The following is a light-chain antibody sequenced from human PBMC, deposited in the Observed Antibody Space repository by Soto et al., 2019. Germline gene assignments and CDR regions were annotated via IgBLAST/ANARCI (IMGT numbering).Light chain of an antibody. CDR1: QSVSSY. CDR3: QQRSNWPPKYT. Sequence: DIVLTQSPATLSLSPGERATLSCRASQSVSSYLAWYQQKPGQAPRLLIYDASNMATGIPARFSGSGSGTDFTLTISSREPEDVAVYCCQQRSNWPPKYTFGQGTKLEIK. CDR2: DAS. J-gene: IGKJ2*01. V-gene: IGKV3-11*01.